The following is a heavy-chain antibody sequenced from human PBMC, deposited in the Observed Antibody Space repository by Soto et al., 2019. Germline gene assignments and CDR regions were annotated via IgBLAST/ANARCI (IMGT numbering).Heavy chain of an antibody. CDR1: GSTFTSYA. CDR3: AKCLGPYYYYYGMDV. V-gene: IGHV3-23*01. CDR2: ISGSGGST. D-gene: IGHD3-10*01. J-gene: IGHJ6*02. Sequence: EVQLLESGGGLVQPGGSLRPSGAASGSTFTSYAMSWAGQPPGKGLEGVSAISGSGGSTYYADSVKGRFTISRDNSKNTLYLQMNSLRAEDTAVYYCAKCLGPYYYYYGMDVWGQGTTVTVSS.